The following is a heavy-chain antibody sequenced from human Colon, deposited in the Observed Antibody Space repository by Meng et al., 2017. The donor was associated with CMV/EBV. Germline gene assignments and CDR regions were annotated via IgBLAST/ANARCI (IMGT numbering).Heavy chain of an antibody. CDR3: ARAFGSGYSVFDP. V-gene: IGHV4-61*01. CDR2: IDHTGTT. J-gene: IGHJ5*02. CDR1: RGSVTSGSYH. D-gene: IGHD3-3*01. Sequence: SETLSLTCSVSRGSVTSGSYHWTWVRQAPGKGLEWIGYIDHTGTTEFNPALKSRLTMPVDTSKHQFSLTLTSVTAADTGVYYCARAFGSGYSVFDPWGQGTVVTVSS.